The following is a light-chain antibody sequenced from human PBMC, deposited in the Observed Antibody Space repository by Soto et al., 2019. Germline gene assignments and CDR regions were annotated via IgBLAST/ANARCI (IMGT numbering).Light chain of an antibody. CDR1: QSISSD. J-gene: IGKJ2*01. Sequence: EIVMTQSPSTLSVSPGERATLSCRASQSISSDVAWYQQKPGQAPRLIIYGASTTATGIPARFSGSGSGTEFTLTISSLQSEDFAVYNCQQYNKWPRTFGQGTKVDIK. CDR2: GAS. CDR3: QQYNKWPRT. V-gene: IGKV3-15*01.